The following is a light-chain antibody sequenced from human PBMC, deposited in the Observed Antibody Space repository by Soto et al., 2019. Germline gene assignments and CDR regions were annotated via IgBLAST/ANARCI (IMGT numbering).Light chain of an antibody. CDR3: SSYAGSNNLV. CDR2: EDI. J-gene: IGLJ2*01. CDR1: SSDVGGYNF. V-gene: IGLV2-8*01. Sequence: QSALTQPPSASGSPGQSVTISCTGTSSDVGGYNFVSWYQQHPGKAPKLMIYEDIKRPSGVPDRFSGSKSGNTASLTVSGLQPEDEADYYCSSYAGSNNLVFGGGTKATVL.